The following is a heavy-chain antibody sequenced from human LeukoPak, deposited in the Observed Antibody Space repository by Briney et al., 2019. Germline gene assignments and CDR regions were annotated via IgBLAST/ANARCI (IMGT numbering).Heavy chain of an antibody. V-gene: IGHV3-15*01. D-gene: IGHD3-3*01. J-gene: IGHJ6*03. CDR1: GFSFSNAW. Sequence: GGSLRLSCGASGFSFSNAWMSWVRQAAGRGLEWVGHIKSKFDGGTTDYAAPVKGRFTISRDDSKDTLYLQMNSLRAEDTAVYYCARDHHPVYDFWSGYYDYYYYYMDVWGKGTTVTVSS. CDR3: ARDHHPVYDFWSGYYDYYYYYMDV. CDR2: IKSKFDGGTT.